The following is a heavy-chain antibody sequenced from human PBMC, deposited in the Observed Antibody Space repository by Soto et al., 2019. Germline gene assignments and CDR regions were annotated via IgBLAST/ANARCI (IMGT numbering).Heavy chain of an antibody. D-gene: IGHD2-2*01. V-gene: IGHV3-33*01. CDR1: GFTFSSYG. CDR2: IWYDGSNK. J-gene: IGHJ6*03. CDR3: ARVAAYCSSTSCYADDYYYYYMDV. Sequence: QVQLVESGGGVVQPGRSLRLSCAASGFTFSSYGMHWVRQAPGKGLEWVAVIWYDGSNKYYADSVKGRFTISRDNSKNTLYLQMNSLRAEDTAVYYCARVAAYCSSTSCYADDYYYYYMDVWGKATTVTVSS.